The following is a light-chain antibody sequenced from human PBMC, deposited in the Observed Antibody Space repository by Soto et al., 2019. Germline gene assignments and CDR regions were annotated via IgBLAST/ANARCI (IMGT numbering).Light chain of an antibody. CDR3: MQALETPLT. Sequence: DIVMTQSPLSLPVTPGEPASISCRSSQSLLHSNGHNYLDWYQQKPGQSPQLLIFLGSNRASGVPDRFSGSGSGTDFTLKISRVEAEDVGVYYCMQALETPLTFGGGTKVEMK. J-gene: IGKJ4*01. CDR1: QSLLHSNGHNY. V-gene: IGKV2-28*01. CDR2: LGS.